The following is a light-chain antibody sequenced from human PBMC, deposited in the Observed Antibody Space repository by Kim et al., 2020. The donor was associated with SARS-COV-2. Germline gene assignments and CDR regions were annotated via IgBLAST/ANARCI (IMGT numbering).Light chain of an antibody. CDR2: AAA. V-gene: IGKV1-39*01. CDR1: QSIAVY. J-gene: IGKJ2*01. Sequence: DIQMTQSPSSLSASVGDRVTITCRASQSIAVYLNWYQQKPGKAPKLLIYAAASLQSGVPSRFSGSGSGTDFTLTISSLQPADFATYYCQQSFSTPYTFGQGNKLEIK. CDR3: QQSFSTPYT.